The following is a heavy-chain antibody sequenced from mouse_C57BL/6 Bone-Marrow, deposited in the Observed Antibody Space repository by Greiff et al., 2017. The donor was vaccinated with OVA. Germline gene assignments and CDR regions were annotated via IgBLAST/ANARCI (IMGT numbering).Heavy chain of an antibody. Sequence: EVKLQESGGGLVKPGGSLKLSCAASGFTFSDYGMHWVRQAPEKGLEWVAYISSGSSTIYYADTVKGRFTISRDNAKNTLFLQMTSLRSEDTAMYYCARPDYDYDGFDYWGQGTTLTVSS. J-gene: IGHJ2*01. CDR2: ISSGSSTI. V-gene: IGHV5-17*01. CDR3: ARPDYDYDGFDY. D-gene: IGHD2-4*01. CDR1: GFTFSDYG.